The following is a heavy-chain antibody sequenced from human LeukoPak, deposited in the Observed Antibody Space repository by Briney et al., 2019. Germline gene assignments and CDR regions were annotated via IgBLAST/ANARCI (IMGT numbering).Heavy chain of an antibody. CDR3: ARGHLSSWPKGAFDI. D-gene: IGHD6-13*01. CDR1: GFTFSSYS. V-gene: IGHV3-21*01. Sequence: PGGSLRLSCAASGFTFSSYSMNWVRQAAGKGLEWVSCTSSSSSYIYYADSVKGRFTISRESAKNSLYLQMNSLRAEDTAVYYCARGHLSSWPKGAFDIWGQGTMVTVSS. CDR2: TSSSSSYI. J-gene: IGHJ3*02.